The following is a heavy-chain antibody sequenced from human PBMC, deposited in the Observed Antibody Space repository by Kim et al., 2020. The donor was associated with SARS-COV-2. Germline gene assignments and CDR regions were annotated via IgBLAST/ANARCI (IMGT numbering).Heavy chain of an antibody. CDR3: ARAAGRYWYFDL. Sequence: GGSLRLSCAASGFTVSSNYMSWVRQAPGKGLEWVSVIYSGGSTYYADSMKGRFTISRDNSKNTLYLQMNSLRAEDTAVYYCARAAGRYWYFDLWGRGTLVTVSS. J-gene: IGHJ2*01. CDR1: GFTVSSNY. D-gene: IGHD6-13*01. CDR2: IYSGGST. V-gene: IGHV3-53*01.